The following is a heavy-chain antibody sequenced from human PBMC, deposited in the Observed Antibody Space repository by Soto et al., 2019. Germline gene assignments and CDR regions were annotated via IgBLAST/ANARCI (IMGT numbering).Heavy chain of an antibody. CDR2: ISGKNGNT. CDR3: ARVSSSIVVVPDYGMDV. CDR1: GYTFISHG. V-gene: IGHV1-18*04. Sequence: QVQLVQSGAEVKKPGASVKVSCKASGYTFISHGMSWVRQAPGQGLEWVGWISGKNGNTKFAQKFQGRVTLTTDTSTSTAYMEVRSLRTDDTAVYYCARVSSSIVVVPDYGMDVWGQGTTVTVSS. J-gene: IGHJ6*02. D-gene: IGHD2-2*01.